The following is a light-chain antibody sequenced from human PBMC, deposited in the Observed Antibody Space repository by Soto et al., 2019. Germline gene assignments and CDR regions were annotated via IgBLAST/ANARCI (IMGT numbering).Light chain of an antibody. CDR2: AAS. V-gene: IGKV1-27*01. J-gene: IGKJ2*01. CDR3: QRYNTGPPDT. Sequence: DIQMTQSPSSLSASVGGRVTITCRASQGISNYLAWYQQKPGKAPKLLIYAASTLLSGVPSRFSGSGSGTDFTLTISSLQPEDVATYYCQRYNTGPPDTFGQGTKLEIK. CDR1: QGISNY.